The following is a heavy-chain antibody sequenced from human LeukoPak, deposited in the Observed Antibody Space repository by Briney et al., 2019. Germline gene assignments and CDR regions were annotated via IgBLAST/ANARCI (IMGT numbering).Heavy chain of an antibody. CDR2: IYPGDSDI. CDR1: GYSFTNYW. CDR3: ARLGKVVVTAHEGYYFDY. V-gene: IGHV5-51*01. D-gene: IGHD2-21*02. J-gene: IGHJ4*02. Sequence: GESLKISCKGSGYSFTNYWIGWVRQVPGKGLEWMGIIYPGDSDIRYSPSFQGQVTISADKSISTAYLQWSSLKASDTAMYYCARLGKVVVTAHEGYYFDYWGQGSLVTVSS.